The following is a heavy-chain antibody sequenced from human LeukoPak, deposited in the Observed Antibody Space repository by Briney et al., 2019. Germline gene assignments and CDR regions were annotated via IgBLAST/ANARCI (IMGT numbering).Heavy chain of an antibody. CDR2: INWNGGST. D-gene: IGHD3-9*01. V-gene: IGHV3-20*04. CDR1: GFTFDDYG. J-gene: IGHJ4*02. CDR3: ARGIRYFDWPYYFDY. Sequence: GGSLRLSCAASGFTFDDYGMSWVRQAPGKGLEWVSGINWNGGSTGYADSVKGRFTISRDNAKNSLYLQMNSLRAEDTALYYCARGIRYFDWPYYFDYWGQGTLVTVSS.